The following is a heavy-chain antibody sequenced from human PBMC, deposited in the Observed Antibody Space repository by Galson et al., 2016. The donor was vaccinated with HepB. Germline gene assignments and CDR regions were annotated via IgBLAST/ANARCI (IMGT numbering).Heavy chain of an antibody. CDR2: TQYRSKWES. Sequence: AISGDSVSSSTAAWHWLRQSPSRGLEWLARTQYRSKWESHYADSVRSRVTVIPDTSKNLLTLQVNSVSPEDTAVYYCVKGPPAYHYYGMDVWGQGTPVTVSS. CDR1: GDSVSSSTAA. J-gene: IGHJ6*02. CDR3: VKGPPAYHYYGMDV. V-gene: IGHV6-1*01.